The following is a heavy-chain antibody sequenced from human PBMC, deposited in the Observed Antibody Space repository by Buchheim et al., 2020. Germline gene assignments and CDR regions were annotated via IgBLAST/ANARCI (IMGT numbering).Heavy chain of an antibody. CDR1: GFTFSSYG. CDR2: ISYDGSNK. V-gene: IGHV3-30*18. CDR3: AKDYVITPYYYDSSGYYRRTPDY. J-gene: IGHJ4*02. D-gene: IGHD3-22*01. Sequence: QVQLVESGGGVVQPGRSLRLSCAASGFTFSSYGMHWVRQAPGKGLEWVAVISYDGSNKYYADSVKGRFTISRDNSKNTLYLQMNSLRAEDTAVYYCAKDYVITPYYYDSSGYYRRTPDYGGQGTL.